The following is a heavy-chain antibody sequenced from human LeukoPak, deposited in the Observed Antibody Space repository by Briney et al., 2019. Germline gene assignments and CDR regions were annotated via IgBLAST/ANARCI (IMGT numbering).Heavy chain of an antibody. CDR2: INHSGST. J-gene: IGHJ4*02. CDR3: ARVQGGTYLFDY. D-gene: IGHD1-26*01. CDR1: GGSFSGYY. V-gene: IGHV4-34*01. Sequence: PSETLSLTCAVYGGSFSGYYWSWIRQPPGKGLEWIGEINHSGSTNYNPSLKSRVTISVDTSKNQFSLKLSSVTAADTAVYYCARVQGGTYLFDYWGQGTLVTVSS.